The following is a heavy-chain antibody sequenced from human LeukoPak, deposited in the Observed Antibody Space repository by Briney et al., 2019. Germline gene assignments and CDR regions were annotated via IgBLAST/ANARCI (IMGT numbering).Heavy chain of an antibody. CDR3: ARQLPTRIKNYGMDV. J-gene: IGHJ6*02. Sequence: PSETLSLTCTASGGSISTSSYYWDWIRQSPEKGLEWIGTIFYSGSTYYNPSLKSRVTISIDTSRNEFSLKLSSVTAADTAVYYCARQLPTRIKNYGMDVWGQGTTVTVSS. CDR1: GGSISTSSYY. D-gene: IGHD2-15*01. CDR2: IFYSGST. V-gene: IGHV4-39*01.